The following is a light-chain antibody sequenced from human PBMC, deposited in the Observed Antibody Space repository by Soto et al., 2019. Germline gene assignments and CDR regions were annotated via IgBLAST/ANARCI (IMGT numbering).Light chain of an antibody. J-gene: IGLJ1*01. CDR1: SSDIGAYDY. CDR2: EVT. Sequence: QSVLTQPASVSGSPGQSITISCSGSSSDIGAYDYVSWYQQHPGKAPKLLIYEVTSRPSGVSHRFSGSKSGNTASLTISGLQAEDEADYYCCSYGGTFYVFGTGTQLTVL. V-gene: IGLV2-14*01. CDR3: CSYGGTFYV.